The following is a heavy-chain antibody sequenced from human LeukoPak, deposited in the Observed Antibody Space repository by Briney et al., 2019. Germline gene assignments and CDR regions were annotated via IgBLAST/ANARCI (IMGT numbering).Heavy chain of an antibody. D-gene: IGHD2-15*01. CDR3: AKGGRLSGPFQY. V-gene: IGHV3-23*01. CDR1: GLTFSSCG. CDR2: IGSGGDTA. Sequence: SGGSLRLSCEASGLTFSSCGMSWVRQAPGKGLEWISTIGSGGDTAYNADFVKGRFTISRGNSKNMLYLEMNSLKAEDTALYYCAKGGRLSGPFQYWGQGTLVTVAS. J-gene: IGHJ4*02.